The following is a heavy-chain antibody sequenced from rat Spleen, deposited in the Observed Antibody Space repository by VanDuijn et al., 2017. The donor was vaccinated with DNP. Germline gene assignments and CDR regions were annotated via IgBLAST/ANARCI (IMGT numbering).Heavy chain of an antibody. CDR2: INKDSRTI. Sequence: EVKLVESGGGLVQPGRSLKLSCEASGFNFNDYWMGWVRQAPGKGLEWIGEINKDSRTIKYAPSLKDKFTVSRDNAQNTLYLQMSKVGSEDTAIYYCAREATTTFDYWGQGVMVTVSS. D-gene: IGHD1-10*01. CDR1: GFNFNDYW. CDR3: AREATTTFDY. V-gene: IGHV4-2*01. J-gene: IGHJ2*01.